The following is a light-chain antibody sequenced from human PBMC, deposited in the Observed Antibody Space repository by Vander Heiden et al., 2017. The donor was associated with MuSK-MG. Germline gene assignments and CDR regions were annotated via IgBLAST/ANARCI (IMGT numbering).Light chain of an antibody. J-gene: IGLJ2*01. V-gene: IGLV2-14*03. Sequence: QSALTQPASMAGALGQSSTISCTGTSSDVGENYVSWYHQLPATAPNLLISDVHYRPSGVPNRFSGSKSGTTASLTITGLQAEEEADYYCHSYSSSSTLLVFGGGTKLTVL. CDR1: SSDVGENY. CDR3: HSYSSSSTLLV. CDR2: DVH.